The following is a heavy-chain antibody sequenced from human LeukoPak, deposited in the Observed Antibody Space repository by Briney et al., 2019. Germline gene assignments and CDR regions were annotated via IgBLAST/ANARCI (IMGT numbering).Heavy chain of an antibody. CDR2: IYHSGST. CDR1: GGSISSSDYY. Sequence: PSETLSLTCTVSGGSISSSDYYWGWIRQPPGKGLEWIGTIYHSGSTYYTLSLKSRVTISVDTSKNQFSLKLSSVTAADTAKYYCARESGVPRDYFDYWGQGTLVTVSS. CDR3: ARESGVPRDYFDY. V-gene: IGHV4-39*07. J-gene: IGHJ4*02. D-gene: IGHD2-8*01.